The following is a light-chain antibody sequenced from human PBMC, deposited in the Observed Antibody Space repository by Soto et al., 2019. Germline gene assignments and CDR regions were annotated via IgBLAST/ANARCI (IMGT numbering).Light chain of an antibody. CDR2: DAS. CDR1: QSISKW. J-gene: IGKJ2*01. Sequence: DIQMTQSPSTLSASVGDRVTITCRASQSISKWLAWYQQRPGTAPKLLIYDASSLESGVPSRFSGSGSGTEFTLTISSLRPDDFGSYYCQQYQSSSTFGQWTKLEIK. CDR3: QQYQSSST. V-gene: IGKV1-5*01.